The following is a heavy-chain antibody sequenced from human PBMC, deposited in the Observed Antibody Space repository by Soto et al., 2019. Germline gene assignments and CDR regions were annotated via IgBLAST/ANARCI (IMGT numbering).Heavy chain of an antibody. CDR1: GFTFSSYG. D-gene: IGHD3-22*01. CDR2: IWYDGSNK. Sequence: GGSLRLSCAASGFTFSSYGMHWVRQAPGKGLEWVAVIWYDGSNKYYADSVKGRFTISRDNSKNTLYLQMNSLRAEDTAVYYCARDWPYYYDSSGSSWDYWGQGTLVTVSS. V-gene: IGHV3-33*01. J-gene: IGHJ4*02. CDR3: ARDWPYYYDSSGSSWDY.